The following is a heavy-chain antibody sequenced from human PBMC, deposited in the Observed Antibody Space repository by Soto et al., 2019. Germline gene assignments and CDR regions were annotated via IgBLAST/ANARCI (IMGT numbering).Heavy chain of an antibody. Sequence: PGGSLRLSCAASGFTFSSYAMHWVRQAPGKGLEWVAVISYDGSNKYYADSVKGRFTISRDNSKNTLYLQMNSLRAEDTAVYYCARDPTMIVVVITLDYWGQGTLVTVSS. CDR3: ARDPTMIVVVITLDY. D-gene: IGHD3-22*01. CDR2: ISYDGSNK. CDR1: GFTFSSYA. V-gene: IGHV3-30-3*01. J-gene: IGHJ4*02.